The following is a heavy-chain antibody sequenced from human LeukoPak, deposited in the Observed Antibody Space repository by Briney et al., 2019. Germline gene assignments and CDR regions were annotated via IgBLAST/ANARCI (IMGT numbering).Heavy chain of an antibody. CDR3: ARGQNHYSSSSDYFDY. J-gene: IGHJ4*02. CDR1: GYTFTSYD. CDR2: MNPNSGNT. Sequence: ASVKVSCKASGYTFTSYDINWVRQATGQGLEWMGWMNPNSGNTGYAQKFQGRVTITRNTSISTAYMELSSLRSEDTAVHYCARGQNHYSSSSDYFDYWGQGTLVTVSS. D-gene: IGHD6-6*01. V-gene: IGHV1-8*03.